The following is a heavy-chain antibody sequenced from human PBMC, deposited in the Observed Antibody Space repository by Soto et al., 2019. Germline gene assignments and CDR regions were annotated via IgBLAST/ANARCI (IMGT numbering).Heavy chain of an antibody. D-gene: IGHD5-18*01. V-gene: IGHV5-51*01. J-gene: IGHJ6*02. Sequence: GESLKISCKGSGYSFTSYWIGWVRQMPGKGLEWMGIIYPGDSDTRYSPSFQGQATISADKSISTAYLQWSSLKASDTAMYYCARHGYGMSGYYYGMDVWGQGTTVTVSS. CDR1: GYSFTSYW. CDR3: ARHGYGMSGYYYGMDV. CDR2: IYPGDSDT.